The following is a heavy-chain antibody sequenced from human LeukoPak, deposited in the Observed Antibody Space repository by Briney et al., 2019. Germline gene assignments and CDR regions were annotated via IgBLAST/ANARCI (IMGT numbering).Heavy chain of an antibody. CDR1: GFTFDRFT. Sequence: GGSLRLSCAASGFTFDRFTIHRVRHTPGKGLEWVSLINRRGHTFYADSVKGRFTICRDNSRNSGFLQMNSLRPEDTALYHCAKEVDCPSDCLFFHSWGQGTLVTVSS. V-gene: IGHV3-43*01. J-gene: IGHJ4*02. CDR2: INRRGHT. CDR3: AKEVDCPSDCLFFHS. D-gene: IGHD2-21*02.